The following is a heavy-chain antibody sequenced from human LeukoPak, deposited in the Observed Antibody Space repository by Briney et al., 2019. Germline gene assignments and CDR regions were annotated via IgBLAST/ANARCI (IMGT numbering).Heavy chain of an antibody. CDR3: ATVGDYGGPSDAFDI. D-gene: IGHD4-23*01. V-gene: IGHV4-59*01. J-gene: IGHJ3*02. CDR2: IYYSGST. Sequence: SETLSLTCTVSGGSISSYYWSWIRQPPGKGLEWIGYIYYSGSTNYNPSLKSRVTISVDTSKNQFSLKLSSVTAADTAVYYCATVGDYGGPSDAFDIWGQGTMVTVSS. CDR1: GGSISSYY.